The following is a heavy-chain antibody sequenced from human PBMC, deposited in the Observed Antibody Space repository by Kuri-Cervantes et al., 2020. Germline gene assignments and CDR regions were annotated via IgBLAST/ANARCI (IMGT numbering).Heavy chain of an antibody. J-gene: IGHJ4*02. CDR1: GFTFSSYA. V-gene: IGHV3-23*01. CDR3: AKIRQVGADGGLDY. Sequence: ETLSLTCAASGFTFSSYAMSWVRQAPGKGLEWVSAISGSGGSTYYADSVKGRFTISRDNSKNTLYLQMNSLRAEDTAVYYCAKIRQVGADGGLDYWGQGTLVTVSS. CDR2: ISGSGGST. D-gene: IGHD1-26*01.